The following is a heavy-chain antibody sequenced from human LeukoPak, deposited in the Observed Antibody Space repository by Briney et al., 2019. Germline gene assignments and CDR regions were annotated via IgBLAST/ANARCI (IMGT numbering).Heavy chain of an antibody. CDR1: GFSFSDYA. D-gene: IGHD2-21*02. V-gene: IGHV3-30*04. J-gene: IGHJ6*03. CDR3: AKWYCGGDCHPYYYYYYMDV. CDR2: ISYDGTDT. Sequence: GGSLRLSCAASGFSFSDYAMHWVRQAPGKGLDWVAVISYDGTDTSYADSVKGRFTISRDGSKNTLYLQMNSLRAEDTAVYYCAKWYCGGDCHPYYYYYYMDVWGKGTTVTVSS.